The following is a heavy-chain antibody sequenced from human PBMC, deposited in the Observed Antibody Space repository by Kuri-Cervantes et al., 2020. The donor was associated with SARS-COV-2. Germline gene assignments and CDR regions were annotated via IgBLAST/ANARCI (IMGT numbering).Heavy chain of an antibody. Sequence: GESLEISCAASGFIFSSYDMSWVRPAPGKGLEWVSVISASGGTTYYTHSVKGRFTISRDNSNNTLYLQMTRLRADDTAVYFCVKAYYDFWSVYWGACTQSYGLDVWGQGTTVTVSS. CDR3: VKAYYDFWSVYWGACTQSYGLDV. V-gene: IGHV3-23*01. CDR1: GFIFSSYD. J-gene: IGHJ6*02. CDR2: ISASGGTT. D-gene: IGHD3-3*01.